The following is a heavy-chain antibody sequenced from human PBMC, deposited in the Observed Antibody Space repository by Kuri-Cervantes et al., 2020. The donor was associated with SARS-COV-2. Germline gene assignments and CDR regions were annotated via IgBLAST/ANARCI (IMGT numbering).Heavy chain of an antibody. D-gene: IGHD1-1*01. Sequence: ASVKVSCKASGYTFSNYGFSWVRQAPGQGLEWMGWVSSYTGNTDYAQKFLGRITMTADKSTTTADLELRSLRSDDTAVYYCARVNWDVPFTTLDYWGQGTRVNVSS. CDR1: GYTFSNYG. CDR3: ARVNWDVPFTTLDY. J-gene: IGHJ4*02. V-gene: IGHV1-18*04. CDR2: VSSYTGNT.